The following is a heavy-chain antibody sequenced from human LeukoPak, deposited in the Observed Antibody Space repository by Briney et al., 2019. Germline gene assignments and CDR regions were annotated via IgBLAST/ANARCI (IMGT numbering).Heavy chain of an antibody. D-gene: IGHD5-24*01. CDR2: INPIFGTA. V-gene: IGHV1-69*13. Sequence: ASVKVSCKASGGTFSSYAISWVRQAPGQGLEWMGGINPIFGTANYAQKFQGRVTITADESTSTAYMELSSLRSEDTAVYYCARSSRFQDGYNDGRYYFDYWGQGTLVTVSS. CDR1: GGTFSSYA. CDR3: ARSSRFQDGYNDGRYYFDY. J-gene: IGHJ4*02.